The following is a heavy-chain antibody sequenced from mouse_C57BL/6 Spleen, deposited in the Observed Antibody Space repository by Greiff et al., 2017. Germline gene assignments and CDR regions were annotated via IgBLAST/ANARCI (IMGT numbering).Heavy chain of an antibody. Sequence: QVHVKQSGPGLVAPSQSLSITCTVSGFSLTSYGVHWVRQPPGTGLAWLVVIWSDGSTTYNSALKSRLSISKDNSKSQVFLKMNSLQTDDTAMYYCARQGSRGYFDYWGQGTTLTVSS. CDR3: ARQGSRGYFDY. J-gene: IGHJ2*01. CDR1: GFSLTSYG. V-gene: IGHV2-6-1*01. CDR2: IWSDGST. D-gene: IGHD1-1*01.